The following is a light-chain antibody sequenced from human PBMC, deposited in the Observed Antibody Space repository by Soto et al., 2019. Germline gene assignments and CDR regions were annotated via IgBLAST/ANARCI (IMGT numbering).Light chain of an antibody. Sequence: QSVLTQPASVSGSPGQSITISCTGTSSDVGDYNYVSWYQQHPGKAPKLMIYDISNRHSGVSNRFSGSKSGNTASLTISGLQAEDEADYYCRSYTTSSTSVVFGGGTKLTVL. CDR3: RSYTTSSTSVV. J-gene: IGLJ2*01. V-gene: IGLV2-14*01. CDR1: SSDVGDYNY. CDR2: DIS.